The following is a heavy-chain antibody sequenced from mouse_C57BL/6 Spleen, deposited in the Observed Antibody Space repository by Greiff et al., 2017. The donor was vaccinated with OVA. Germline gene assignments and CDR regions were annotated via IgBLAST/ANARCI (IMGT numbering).Heavy chain of an antibody. CDR1: GYTFTSYW. Sequence: QVQLQQPGAELVKPGASVKLSCKASGYTFTSYWMHWVKQRPGQGLEWIGMIHPNSGSTKYNEKFKSKATLTVDKSSSTAYMQLSSLTSEDSAVYYCRGGFAYWGQGTLVTVSA. CDR2: IHPNSGST. J-gene: IGHJ3*01. CDR3: RGGFAY. V-gene: IGHV1-64*01.